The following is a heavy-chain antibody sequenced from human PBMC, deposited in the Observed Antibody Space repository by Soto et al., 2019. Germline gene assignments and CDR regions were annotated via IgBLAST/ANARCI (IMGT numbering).Heavy chain of an antibody. CDR1: GGTFSSYS. CDR2: IIPIFGTA. J-gene: IGHJ4*02. CDR3: ARSLPIHGSGSSPIDY. V-gene: IGHV1-69*13. D-gene: IGHD3-10*01. Sequence: SVNVSCKASGGTFSSYSISWVRQAPGQGLEWMGGIIPIFGTANYAQKFQGRVTITADESTSTAYMELSSLRSEDTAVYYCARSLPIHGSGSSPIDYWGQGTLVTVSS.